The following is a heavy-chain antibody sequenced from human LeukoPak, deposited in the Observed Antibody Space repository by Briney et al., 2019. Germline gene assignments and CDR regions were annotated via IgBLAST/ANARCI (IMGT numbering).Heavy chain of an antibody. D-gene: IGHD2-15*01. CDR3: ARGYCSGGSCYSVARHYFDY. CDR1: GFTFSSYG. V-gene: IGHV3-30*02. Sequence: GGSLRLSCAASGFTFSSYGMHWVRQAPGKGLEWVAFIRYDGSNKYYADSAKGRFTISRDNAKNSLYLQMNSLRAEDTAVYYCARGYCSGGSCYSVARHYFDYWGQGTLVTVSS. J-gene: IGHJ4*02. CDR2: IRYDGSNK.